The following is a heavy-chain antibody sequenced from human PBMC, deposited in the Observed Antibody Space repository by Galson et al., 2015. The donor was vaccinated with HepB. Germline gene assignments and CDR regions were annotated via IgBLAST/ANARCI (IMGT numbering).Heavy chain of an antibody. Sequence: SLRLSCAASGFTFSSYAMHWVRQAPGKGLEYVSAISSNGGSTYYADSVKGRFTISRDNSKNTLYLQMSSLRAEDTAVYYCVRSNDFWSGDDYYYGMDVWGQGTTVTVSS. V-gene: IGHV3-64D*06. CDR2: ISSNGGST. D-gene: IGHD3-3*01. J-gene: IGHJ6*02. CDR3: VRSNDFWSGDDYYYGMDV. CDR1: GFTFSSYA.